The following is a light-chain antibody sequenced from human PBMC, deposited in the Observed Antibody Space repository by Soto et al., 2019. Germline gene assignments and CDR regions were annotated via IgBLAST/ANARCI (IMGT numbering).Light chain of an antibody. Sequence: EIVLTQSPGTLSLSPGERATLSCRASQSVSSNLAWYQQKPGQAPRLLIYGASTRATGIPARFSVSGSGTDFTLTISRLEPADFAVYYCQQYGSSPTFGQGTKVDIK. CDR2: GAS. J-gene: IGKJ1*01. CDR1: QSVSSN. V-gene: IGKV3-20*01. CDR3: QQYGSSPT.